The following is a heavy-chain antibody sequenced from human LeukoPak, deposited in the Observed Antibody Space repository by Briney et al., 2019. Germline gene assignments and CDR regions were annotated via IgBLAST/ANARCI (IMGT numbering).Heavy chain of an antibody. CDR3: ARGVYDPPGAFDI. D-gene: IGHD3-10*01. J-gene: IGHJ3*02. V-gene: IGHV3-21*01. Sequence: PGGSLRLSCAASGFTFSSYSMNWVRQAPGKGLEWVSSISSSSSYIYYADSVKGRFTISRDNAENSLYLQMNSLRAEDTAVYYCARGVYDPPGAFDIWGQGTMVTVSS. CDR2: ISSSSSYI. CDR1: GFTFSSYS.